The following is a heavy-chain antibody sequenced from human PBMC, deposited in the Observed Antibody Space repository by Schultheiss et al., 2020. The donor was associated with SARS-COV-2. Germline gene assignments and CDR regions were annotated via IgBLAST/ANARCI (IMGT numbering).Heavy chain of an antibody. J-gene: IGHJ4*02. CDR1: GFTFSSYA. CDR3: ATEDYGSGSYQYYFDY. V-gene: IGHV3-33*08. CDR2: IWYDGSNK. Sequence: GGSLRLSCAASGFTFSSYAMHWVRQAPGKGLEWVAVIWYDGSNKYYADSVKGRFTISRDNSKNTLYLQMNSLRTEDTALYYCATEDYGSGSYQYYFDYWGRGTLVTVSS. D-gene: IGHD3-10*01.